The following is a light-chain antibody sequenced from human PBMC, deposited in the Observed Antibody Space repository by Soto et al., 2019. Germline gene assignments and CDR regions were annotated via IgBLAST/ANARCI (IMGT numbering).Light chain of an antibody. CDR2: KVS. J-gene: IGKJ2*01. Sequence: DVVVTQSPLSLPVTLGQPASISCISSQSLVYGDGNTYLNWFHQRPGQSPRRLIYKVSNRDSGVPDRFSGSGSGTDFTLRISRVEAEDVGIYYCMQGTPWPPTFGQGTKLEIK. CDR3: MQGTPWPPT. CDR1: QSLVYGDGNTY. V-gene: IGKV2-30*01.